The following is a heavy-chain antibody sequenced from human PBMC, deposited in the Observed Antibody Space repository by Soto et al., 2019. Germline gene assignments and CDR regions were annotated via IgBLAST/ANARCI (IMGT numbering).Heavy chain of an antibody. CDR1: GGSISSYY. D-gene: IGHD3-16*01. CDR2: IYDSGTT. CDR3: TRGYHYTRPDY. J-gene: IGHJ4*02. V-gene: IGHV4-59*01. Sequence: SETLSLACTVSGGSISSYYCSWIRQPPGKGLEWIGYIYDSGTTNYNPSLKSRVTMSMDTSKNQFSLNLTSVTAADTAVYYCTRGYHYTRPDYWGQGTLVTVSS.